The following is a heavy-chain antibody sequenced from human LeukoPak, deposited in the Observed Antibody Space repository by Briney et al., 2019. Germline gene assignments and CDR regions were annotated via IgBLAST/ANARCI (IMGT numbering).Heavy chain of an antibody. J-gene: IGHJ4*02. V-gene: IGHV1-2*02. CDR1: GYTFTGYY. CDR2: INPNSGGT. CDR3: ARGENGGFGELSIDY. D-gene: IGHD3-10*01. Sequence: KPGASVKVSCKASGYTFTGYYMHWVRQAPGQGLEWMGWINPNSGGTNYAQKFQGRVTMTRNTSISIAYKELSRLRYDDTAVYYCARGENGGFGELSIDYWGQGTLVTVSS.